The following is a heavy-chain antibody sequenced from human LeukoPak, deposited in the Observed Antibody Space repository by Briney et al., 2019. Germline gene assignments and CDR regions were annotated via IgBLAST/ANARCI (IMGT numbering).Heavy chain of an antibody. J-gene: IGHJ4*02. V-gene: IGHV3-30*02. CDR2: IRYDGSNK. Sequence: GGSLRLSCAASGFTFSSYGMHWVRQAPGKGLEWVAFIRYDGSNKYYADSVKGRFTISRDNSKNTLYLQMNSLRAEDTAVHYCAKDYLAIRSDDYWGQGTLVTVSS. CDR3: AKDYLAIRSDDY. CDR1: GFTFSSYG. D-gene: IGHD2/OR15-2a*01.